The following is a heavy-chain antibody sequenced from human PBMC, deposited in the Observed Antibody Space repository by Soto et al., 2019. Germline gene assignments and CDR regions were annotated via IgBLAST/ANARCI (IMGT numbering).Heavy chain of an antibody. CDR2: IYYSGST. D-gene: IGHD5-18*01. CDR1: GGSISSSSYY. J-gene: IGHJ4*02. CDR3: ARQPDTAMAVNFDY. V-gene: IGHV4-39*01. Sequence: ASETLSLTCTVSGGSISSSSYYWGWIRQPPGKGLEWIGSIYYSGSTYYNPSLKSRVTISVDTSKNQFSLKLSSVTAADTAVYYRARQPDTAMAVNFDYWGQGTLVTSPQ.